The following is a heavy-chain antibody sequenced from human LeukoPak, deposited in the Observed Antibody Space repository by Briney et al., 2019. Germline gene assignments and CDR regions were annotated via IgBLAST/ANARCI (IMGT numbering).Heavy chain of an antibody. CDR2: IYYSGST. V-gene: IGHV4-59*08. CDR1: GGSISSYY. CDR3: ARRGSSGWNWYFDL. D-gene: IGHD6-19*01. J-gene: IGHJ2*01. Sequence: SETLSLTCTVSGGSISSYYWSWIRQPPGMGLEWIGYIYYSGSTNYNPSLKSRVTISVDTSKNQFSLKLSSVTAADTAVYYCARRGSSGWNWYFDLWGRGTLVTVSS.